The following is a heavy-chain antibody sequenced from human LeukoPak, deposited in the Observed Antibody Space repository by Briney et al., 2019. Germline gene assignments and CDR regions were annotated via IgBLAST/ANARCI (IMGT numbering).Heavy chain of an antibody. Sequence: GGSLRLSCTASGFTFSDHWMTWVRQAPGKRLERVANIRQDGGDKYYLDSVKGRFTISRDNTKNSVYLQMNSLSVEDTALYYCVREVKYVAYYGDSWGQGTLVTVSS. CDR3: VREVKYVAYYGDS. V-gene: IGHV3-7*01. CDR2: IRQDGGDK. CDR1: GFTFSDHW. D-gene: IGHD3-3*01. J-gene: IGHJ1*01.